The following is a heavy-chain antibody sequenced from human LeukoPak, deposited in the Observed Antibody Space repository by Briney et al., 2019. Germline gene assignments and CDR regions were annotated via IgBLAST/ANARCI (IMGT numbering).Heavy chain of an antibody. CDR1: GGSISSYY. J-gene: IGHJ6*03. Sequence: PSETLSLTCTVSGGSISSYYWSWIRQPPGKGLEWIGYIYYSGSTNYNPSLKSRVTISVDTSKNQFSLKLSSVTAADTAVYYCARNQGVVAWRAYMDVWGKGSTVTVCS. CDR2: IYYSGST. CDR3: ARNQGVVAWRAYMDV. D-gene: IGHD3-3*01. V-gene: IGHV4-59*01.